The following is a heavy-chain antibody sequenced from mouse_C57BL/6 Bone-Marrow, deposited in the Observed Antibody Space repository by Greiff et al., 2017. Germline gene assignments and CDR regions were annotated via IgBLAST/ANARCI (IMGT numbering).Heavy chain of an antibody. Sequence: QVQLKQPGAELVRPGTSVKLSCKASGYTFTSYWMHWVKQRPGQGLEWIGVIDPSDSYTNYNQTFKGKATLTVDTSSSTAYMQLSSLTSEDAAVDYCARWWLLRYWGQGTTLTVSS. CDR2: IDPSDSYT. V-gene: IGHV1-59*01. J-gene: IGHJ2*01. D-gene: IGHD2-3*01. CDR3: ARWWLLRY. CDR1: GYTFTSYW.